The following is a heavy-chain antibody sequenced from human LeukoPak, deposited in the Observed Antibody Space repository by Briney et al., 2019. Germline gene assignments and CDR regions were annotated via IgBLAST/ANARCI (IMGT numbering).Heavy chain of an antibody. Sequence: GGSLRLSCAASGFTFSSYWMHWVRQAPGKGLVWVSRINSDGSSTSYADSVKGRFTISRDNAKNSLYLQMNSLRAEDTAVYYCARDQGYSSGWYLVHAFDIWGQGTMVTVSS. J-gene: IGHJ3*02. D-gene: IGHD6-19*01. CDR3: ARDQGYSSGWYLVHAFDI. CDR1: GFTFSSYW. CDR2: INSDGSST. V-gene: IGHV3-74*01.